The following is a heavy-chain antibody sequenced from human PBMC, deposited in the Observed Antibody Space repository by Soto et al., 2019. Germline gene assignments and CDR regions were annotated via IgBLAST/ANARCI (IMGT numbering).Heavy chain of an antibody. J-gene: IGHJ4*02. V-gene: IGHV3-33*01. D-gene: IGHD4-17*01. CDR2: IWYDGSNK. CDR3: ARDQTTVTTYFDY. CDR1: GFTFSSYG. Sequence: QVQLVESGGGVVQPGRSLRLSCAASGFTFSSYGMHWVRQAPGKGLEWVAVIWYDGSNKYYADSVKGRFTISRDNSKNTLYLQMNSLRAEDTALYYCARDQTTVTTYFDYWGQGTLVTVSS.